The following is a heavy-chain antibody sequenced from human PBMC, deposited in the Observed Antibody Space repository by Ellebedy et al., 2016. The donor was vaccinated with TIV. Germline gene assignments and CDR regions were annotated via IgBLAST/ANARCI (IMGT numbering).Heavy chain of an antibody. V-gene: IGHV3-23*01. CDR1: GFNINNFA. CDR2: LSGYSGGGGR. D-gene: IGHD2-21*01. J-gene: IGHJ4*02. Sequence: GESLKISCEVSGFNINNFAMNWVRQFPGKGLEWIAGLSGYSGGGGRYYTDSVKGRVTISRDDLKNTLYLQMNRLRPEDTAIYFCAKDPSHVVAGILESWGQGTLVTVSS. CDR3: AKDPSHVVAGILES.